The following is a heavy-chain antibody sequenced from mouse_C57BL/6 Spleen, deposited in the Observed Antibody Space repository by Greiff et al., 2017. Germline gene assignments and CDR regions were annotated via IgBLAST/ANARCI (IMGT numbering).Heavy chain of an antibody. CDR3: ARLGYGSSYDFDY. Sequence: VQLQQPGAELVKPGASVTMSCKASGYTFTSYWLTWVKQSPGQGLEWIGDIYPGSGSTNYNEKFKSKATLTVDTSSSTAYMQLSSLTSEDSAVYYCARLGYGSSYDFDYWGQGTTLTVSS. D-gene: IGHD1-1*01. J-gene: IGHJ2*01. CDR2: IYPGSGST. V-gene: IGHV1-55*01. CDR1: GYTFTSYW.